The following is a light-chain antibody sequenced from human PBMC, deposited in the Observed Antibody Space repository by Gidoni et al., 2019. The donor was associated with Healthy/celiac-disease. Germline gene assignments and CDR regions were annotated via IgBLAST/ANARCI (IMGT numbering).Light chain of an antibody. Sequence: DIVMTQSPDSLAVSLGERATINCKSSQSVLYSSNNKNYLAWYQQKPGQPPKLLIYWASTRESGVPDRFSGSGSGTDFTLTISSLQAEDVAVYYCQQYYRTPQLTFXGXTKVEIK. CDR1: QSVLYSSNNKNY. J-gene: IGKJ4*01. CDR2: WAS. V-gene: IGKV4-1*01. CDR3: QQYYRTPQLT.